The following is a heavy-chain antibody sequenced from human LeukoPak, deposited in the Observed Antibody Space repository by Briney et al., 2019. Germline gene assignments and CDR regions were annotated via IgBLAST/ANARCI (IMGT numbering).Heavy chain of an antibody. CDR1: WFAVSSNY. Sequence: GSLRHSRAASWFAVSSNYMSWVRQAPAKGLAGVYGIYSGGSTYYAGSVKGRFPVSRDSSKNTLYLQMNSLRAEDTAVYYCARGPARDHYTSGWYWVYWGQGTLVTVSS. CDR3: ARGPARDHYTSGWYWVY. CDR2: IYSGGST. V-gene: IGHV3-53*01. J-gene: IGHJ4*02. D-gene: IGHD6-19*01.